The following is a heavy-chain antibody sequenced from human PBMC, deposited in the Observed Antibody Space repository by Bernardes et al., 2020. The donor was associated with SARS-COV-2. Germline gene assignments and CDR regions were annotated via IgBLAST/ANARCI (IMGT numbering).Heavy chain of an antibody. Sequence: GGSLRLSCAASGFTFSSYGMKWVRQAPGKGLEWVSYISSSSSSIYYAGSVKGRFTISRDNAKNSLYLQMNSLRDEDTAVYYCARLRSTVTTPLDYWGQGTLVTVSS. CDR2: ISSSSSSI. V-gene: IGHV3-48*02. J-gene: IGHJ4*02. CDR3: ARLRSTVTTPLDY. CDR1: GFTFSSYG. D-gene: IGHD4-17*01.